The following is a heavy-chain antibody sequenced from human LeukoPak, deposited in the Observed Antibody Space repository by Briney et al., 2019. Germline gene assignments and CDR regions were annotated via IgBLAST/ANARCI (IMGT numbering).Heavy chain of an antibody. Sequence: SETLSLTCTVSGGSISSGGYYWSWIRQPPGKGLEWIGYIYHSGSTYYNPSLKSRVTISVDTSKNQFSLKLSSVTAADTAVYYCARGGGSFPFDYWGQGTLVTVSS. CDR1: GGSISSGGYY. D-gene: IGHD2-15*01. CDR3: ARGGGSFPFDY. CDR2: IYHSGST. V-gene: IGHV4-30-2*01. J-gene: IGHJ4*02.